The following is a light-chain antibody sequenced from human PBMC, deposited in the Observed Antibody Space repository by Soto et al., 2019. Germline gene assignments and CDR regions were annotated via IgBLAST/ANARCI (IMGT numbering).Light chain of an antibody. CDR1: QSTTTF. CDR3: QQSYSSPYT. V-gene: IGKV1-39*01. Sequence: DIQMTQSPSPLSASVGDRVTLTCRAGQSTTTFLHWYQYKPGKAPKLLLYGASNLESGVPSRFSGSGSGTDFTLTISSLQPEDFATYYCQQSYSSPYTFGRGTKVEI. J-gene: IGKJ2*01. CDR2: GAS.